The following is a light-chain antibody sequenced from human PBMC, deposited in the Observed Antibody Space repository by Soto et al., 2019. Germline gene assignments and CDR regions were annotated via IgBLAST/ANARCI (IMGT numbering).Light chain of an antibody. CDR3: LLYSGGVWV. CDR2: STN. J-gene: IGLJ3*02. Sequence: QTVVTQEPSLTVSPGGTVTLTCASSTGAVTSNFYPNWLQQKPGKTPTTLITSTNIKHYWTPSRFSGSLLGGKAALTVSSVRPEDEPDFYCLLYSGGVWVFGVWTKLTVL. CDR1: TGAVTSNFY. V-gene: IGLV7-43*01.